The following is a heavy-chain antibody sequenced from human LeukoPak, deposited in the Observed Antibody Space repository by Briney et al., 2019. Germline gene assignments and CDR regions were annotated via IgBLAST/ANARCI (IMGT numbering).Heavy chain of an antibody. CDR1: GFTFSSYA. CDR2: ISYDGSNK. D-gene: IGHD4-17*01. V-gene: IGHV3-30-3*01. J-gene: IGHJ4*02. CDR3: AKDTAIYGDYEIPFDY. Sequence: GGSLRLSCAASGFTFSSYAMHWVRQAPGKGLEWVAVISYDGSNKYYADSVKGRFTISRDNSKNTLYLQMNSLRAEDTAVYYCAKDTAIYGDYEIPFDYWGQGTLVTVSS.